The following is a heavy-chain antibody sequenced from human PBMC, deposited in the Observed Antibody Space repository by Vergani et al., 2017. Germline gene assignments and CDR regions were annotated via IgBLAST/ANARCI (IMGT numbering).Heavy chain of an antibody. Sequence: VQLVQSGSEVRKPGASVKVSCQVSGYSLTELTIHCVRQAPGKGLEWMGGFDPEHGEVTFAHHIQGSVTMTVDRSTDTAYMELSSLRPEDTDLYYCSIGTDYYDSSGYYLDSWGQGTLVTVSS. V-gene: IGHV1-24*01. CDR2: FDPEHGEV. J-gene: IGHJ4*02. CDR1: GYSLTELT. D-gene: IGHD3-22*01. CDR3: SIGTDYYDSSGYYLDS.